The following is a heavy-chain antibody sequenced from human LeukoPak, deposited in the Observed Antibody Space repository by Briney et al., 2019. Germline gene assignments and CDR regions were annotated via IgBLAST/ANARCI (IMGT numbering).Heavy chain of an antibody. J-gene: IGHJ6*03. Sequence: PSETLSLTCAVSGYSISSGCYWGWIRQPPGKGLEWIGSIYHSGSTYYSPSLKSRVTISVDTSKNQFSLKLSSVTAADTAVYCCARLAADYYYYMDVWGKGTTVTVSS. V-gene: IGHV4-38-2*01. CDR2: IYHSGST. CDR3: ARLAADYYYYMDV. CDR1: GYSISSGCY.